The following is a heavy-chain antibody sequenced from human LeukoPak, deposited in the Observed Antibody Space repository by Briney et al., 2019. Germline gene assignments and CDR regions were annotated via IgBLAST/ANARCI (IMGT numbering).Heavy chain of an antibody. CDR1: VGTFSIYA. V-gene: IGHV1-69*04. D-gene: IGHD6-13*01. Sequence: GASVKVSCKASVGTFSIYAISWVRQAPGQGLEWMGRIIPILGIANYAQKFQGRVTITGDKSTSTAYMELRSLRCEDTAVYYCARDTPRPVIGAAALDYWGQGTLVTVPS. CDR3: ARDTPRPVIGAAALDY. CDR2: IIPILGIA. J-gene: IGHJ4*02.